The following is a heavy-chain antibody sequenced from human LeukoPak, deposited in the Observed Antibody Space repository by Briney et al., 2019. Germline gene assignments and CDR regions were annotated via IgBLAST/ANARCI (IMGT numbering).Heavy chain of an antibody. CDR3: ARQDGGWFDP. D-gene: IGHD3-10*01. Sequence: PSETLSLTCTVSGGSISSYYWSWIRQPPGKGLEWIGYIYYSGSTNYNPSLKSRVTISVDTSKNQFSLKLSSVTAADTAVYYCARQDGGWFDPWGQGTLVTVSS. V-gene: IGHV4-59*08. CDR1: GGSISSYY. J-gene: IGHJ5*02. CDR2: IYYSGST.